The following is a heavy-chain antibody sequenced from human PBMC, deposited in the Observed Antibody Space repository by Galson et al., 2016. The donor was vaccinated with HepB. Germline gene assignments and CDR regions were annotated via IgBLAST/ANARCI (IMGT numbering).Heavy chain of an antibody. CDR2: ISESSSFT. CDR3: ARDDSVTARLSGMDV. J-gene: IGHJ6*02. CDR1: GFTFSSYA. V-gene: IGHV3-48*02. D-gene: IGHD6-6*01. Sequence: SLRLSCAASGFTFSSYAMSWVRQAPGKGLEWISYISESSSFTYYSHSVKGRFTISRDNAKNSLFLQMNSLRDEDTAVYYCARDDSVTARLSGMDVWGQGSTVTVS.